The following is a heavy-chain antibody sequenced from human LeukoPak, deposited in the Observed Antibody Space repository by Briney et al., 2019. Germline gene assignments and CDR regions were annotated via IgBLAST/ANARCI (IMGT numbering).Heavy chain of an antibody. CDR2: ISGFGENT. CDR3: AKGGHYSCFDP. V-gene: IGHV3-23*01. Sequence: GGSLRLSCAASGFTFISSAMSWVRQAPGKGLEWVSTISGFGENTYYADSVKGRFTISRDNFKSALFLQMNSLRAEDTAVYYCAKGGHYSCFDPWGQETLVIVSS. D-gene: IGHD1-26*01. CDR1: GFTFISSA. J-gene: IGHJ5*02.